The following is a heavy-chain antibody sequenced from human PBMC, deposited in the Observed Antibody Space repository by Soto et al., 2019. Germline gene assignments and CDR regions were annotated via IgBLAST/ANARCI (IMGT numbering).Heavy chain of an antibody. J-gene: IGHJ6*02. Sequence: SETLSLTCTVSGGSISSYYWSWIRQPPGKGLEWIGYIYYSGSTNYNPSLKSRVTISVDTSKNQFSLKLSSVTAADTAVYYCARDQSSSWPYYYYYGMDVWGQGTMVTVSS. CDR1: GGSISSYY. V-gene: IGHV4-59*01. CDR2: IYYSGST. CDR3: ARDQSSSWPYYYYYGMDV. D-gene: IGHD6-13*01.